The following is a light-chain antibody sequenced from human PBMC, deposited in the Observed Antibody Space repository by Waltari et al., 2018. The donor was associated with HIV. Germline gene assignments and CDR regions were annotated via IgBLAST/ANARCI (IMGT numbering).Light chain of an antibody. CDR3: QQANICPLT. Sequence: DIRVTQCPSSVSASAGYRFTITCRASQDVGNLLAWDQQKPGKAPELLIHDISTLQSGVPARFSGSGSGTDFTLTISSLQPEDIAIYYCQQANICPLTFGGGTKVEIK. CDR1: QDVGNL. J-gene: IGKJ4*01. CDR2: DIS. V-gene: IGKV1-12*01.